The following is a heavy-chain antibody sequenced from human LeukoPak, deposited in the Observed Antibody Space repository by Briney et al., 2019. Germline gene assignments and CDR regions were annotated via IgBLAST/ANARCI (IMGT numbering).Heavy chain of an antibody. D-gene: IGHD2-8*01. Sequence: GASVKVSCKASGYTFTSYDINWLRQATGQGLEWMGWMNPNSGNTGYAQKFQGRVTITRNTSISTAYMELSSLRSEDTAVYYCAREGGVTYCTNGVCHFDYWGQGTLVTVSS. CDR2: MNPNSGNT. V-gene: IGHV1-8*03. CDR3: AREGGVTYCTNGVCHFDY. CDR1: GYTFTSYD. J-gene: IGHJ4*02.